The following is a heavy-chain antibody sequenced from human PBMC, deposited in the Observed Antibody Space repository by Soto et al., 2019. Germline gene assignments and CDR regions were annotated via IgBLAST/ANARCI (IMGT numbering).Heavy chain of an antibody. J-gene: IGHJ3*02. CDR2: IYYSGST. V-gene: IGHV4-39*01. CDR1: GGSISSSSYY. CDR3: ARPENYGDYVDAFGI. D-gene: IGHD4-17*01. Sequence: SETLSLTCTVSGGSISSSSYYWGCIRQPPGKGLEWIGSIYYSGSTYYNPSLKSRVTISVDTSKNQFSLKLSSVTAADTAVYYCARPENYGDYVDAFGIWGQGTMVTVS.